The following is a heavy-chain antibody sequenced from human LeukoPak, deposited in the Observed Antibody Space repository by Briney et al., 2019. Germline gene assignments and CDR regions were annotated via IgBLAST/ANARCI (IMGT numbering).Heavy chain of an antibody. CDR1: GGSISCRMYD. V-gene: IGHV4-39*07. J-gene: IGHJ4*02. Sequence: SETLSLTCSVHGGSISCRMYDSGCVRQPPGKGLERIGRCYYSGRTYHNPSLKSGVTTSVSTSKHQFSLKLSSVTAADTAVYYCARNPKRRPNVVVQAARPHELDYWGQGTLVTVCS. CDR2: CYYSGRT. D-gene: IGHD2-2*02. CDR3: ARNPKRRPNVVVQAARPHELDY.